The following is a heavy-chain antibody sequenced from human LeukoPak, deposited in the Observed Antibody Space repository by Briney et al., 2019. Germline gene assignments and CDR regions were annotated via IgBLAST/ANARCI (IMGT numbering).Heavy chain of an antibody. CDR3: ARGRVQENLFSRFNYFDP. Sequence: PSETLSLTCAVSGGSISSSNWWSCVRQPPGMGLEWIGEINHSGSTNYKPSLKSRVTISVDTSRNQFSLKLSSLTAADTAVYYCARGRVQENLFSRFNYFDPWGQGTPVTVSS. J-gene: IGHJ5*02. CDR2: INHSGST. CDR1: GGSISSSNW. V-gene: IGHV4-4*02. D-gene: IGHD1-1*01.